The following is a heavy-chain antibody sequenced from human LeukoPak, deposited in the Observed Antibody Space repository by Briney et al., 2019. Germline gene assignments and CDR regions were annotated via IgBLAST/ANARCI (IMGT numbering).Heavy chain of an antibody. J-gene: IGHJ5*02. CDR2: IHSDGRVT. Sequence: GGSLRLSCAGSGFSFNNYWMHWVRQAPGKGLVWVSRIHSDGRVTTYADSVKGRFTISKDSARNTLYLQMNTLRVEDTAVYYCARDRNAYSSGWYVQSWFDPWGQGTLVTVSS. CDR1: GFSFNNYW. CDR3: ARDRNAYSSGWYVQSWFDP. D-gene: IGHD6-19*01. V-gene: IGHV3-74*01.